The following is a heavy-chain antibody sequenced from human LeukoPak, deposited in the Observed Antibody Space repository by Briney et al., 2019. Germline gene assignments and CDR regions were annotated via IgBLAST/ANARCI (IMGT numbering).Heavy chain of an antibody. V-gene: IGHV1-8*01. J-gene: IGHJ6*02. D-gene: IGHD2-2*01. CDR1: GYTFTSYD. CDR2: MNPNSGNT. CDR3: ARTAVVVPAVLYYYYGMDV. Sequence: GASVKVSCKASGYTFTSYDINWVRQATGQGLEWMGWMNPNSGNTGYAQKFQGRVTMTRNTSISTAYMELSSLRSEDTAVYYCARTAVVVPAVLYYYYGMDVWGQGTTVTVSS.